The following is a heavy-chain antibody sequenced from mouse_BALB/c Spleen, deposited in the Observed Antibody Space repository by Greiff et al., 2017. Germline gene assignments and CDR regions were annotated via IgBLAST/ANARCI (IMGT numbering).Heavy chain of an antibody. V-gene: IGHV2-9*02. D-gene: IGHD1-2*01. CDR3: ARGWEYGHAMDY. CDR1: GFSLASYG. J-gene: IGHJ4*01. CDR2: IWAGGST. Sequence: QVQLKESGPGLVAPSQSLSITCTVSGFSLASYGVHWVRQPPGKGLEWLGVIWAGGSTNYNSALMSRLSISKDNSKSQVFLKMNSLQTDDTAMYYCARGWEYGHAMDYWGQGTSVTVSS.